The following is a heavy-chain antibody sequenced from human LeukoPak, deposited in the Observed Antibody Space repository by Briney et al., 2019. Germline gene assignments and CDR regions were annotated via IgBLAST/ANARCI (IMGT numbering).Heavy chain of an antibody. CDR2: ISGGGII. CDR1: GGSISGYY. Sequence: PSETLSLTCTVSGGSISGYYWNWIRQSPGKGLEWIGYISGGGIIKSNPSLKSLVTISAYTSKNQVSLKLTSVTAADTAVYYCARSLFNWNYGWFDHWGQGSLVTVSS. D-gene: IGHD1-7*01. V-gene: IGHV4-59*08. CDR3: ARSLFNWNYGWFDH. J-gene: IGHJ5*02.